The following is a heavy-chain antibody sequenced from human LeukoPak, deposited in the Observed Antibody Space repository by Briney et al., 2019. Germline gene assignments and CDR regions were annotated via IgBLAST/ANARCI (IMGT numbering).Heavy chain of an antibody. CDR2: IKQDGSEK. CDR3: ARALVDGYSSSWYYYMDV. D-gene: IGHD6-13*01. J-gene: IGHJ6*03. Sequence: GGSLRLSCAASGFTFSSYWMSWVGKARGRGLEWVANIKQDGSEKYYVDSVKGRFTISRDNAKNSLYLQMNSLRAEDTAVYYCARALVDGYSSSWYYYMDVWGKGTTVTVSS. CDR1: GFTFSSYW. V-gene: IGHV3-7*01.